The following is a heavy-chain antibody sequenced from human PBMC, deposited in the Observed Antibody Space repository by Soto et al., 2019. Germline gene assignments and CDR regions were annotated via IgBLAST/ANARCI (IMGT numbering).Heavy chain of an antibody. CDR3: ARASSYDKWDALNY. Sequence: QVQLVESGGGVVQPGRSLRLSCTASGFTFSSYAMHWVRQAPGKGLEWVASVSYDGGNEHYADSVKGRFTIARDNSKNSLSLQIHRPRVTDMAVFSCARASSYDKWDALNYWGQGTQVTVSS. V-gene: IGHV3-30-3*01. CDR1: GFTFSSYA. J-gene: IGHJ4*02. CDR2: VSYDGGNE. D-gene: IGHD5-12*01.